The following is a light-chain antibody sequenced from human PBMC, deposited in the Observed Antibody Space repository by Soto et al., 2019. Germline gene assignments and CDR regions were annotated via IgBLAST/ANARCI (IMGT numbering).Light chain of an antibody. CDR2: GVS. CDR1: QSLRNRY. V-gene: IGKV3-20*01. Sequence: DTVLTQSPDTLSLSPGEGATLSCRASQSLRNRYLAWYQQKAGQAPRLLIYGVSTRATGIPDRFNGSGSGTDFTLTISRLEPEDFAVYYCQQYDTSPRTFGQGTKVEI. CDR3: QQYDTSPRT. J-gene: IGKJ1*01.